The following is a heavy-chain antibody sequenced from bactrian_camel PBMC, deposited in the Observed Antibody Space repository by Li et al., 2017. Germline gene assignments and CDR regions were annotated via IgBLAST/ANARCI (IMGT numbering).Heavy chain of an antibody. CDR2: TGPSTT. CDR1: GYTVVSGC. J-gene: IGHJ4*01. CDR3: AAWPDYVRWARAGIDY. V-gene: IGHV3S55*01. Sequence: QLVESGGGSVQAGGSLRLSCAASGYTVVSGCMGWFRRTPGKEREEVAATGPSTTKYADSVKGRFTLSKAENTLYLQMNNLQPEVTAIYYCAAWPDYVRWARAGIDYWGQGTQVTVS. D-gene: IGHD1*01.